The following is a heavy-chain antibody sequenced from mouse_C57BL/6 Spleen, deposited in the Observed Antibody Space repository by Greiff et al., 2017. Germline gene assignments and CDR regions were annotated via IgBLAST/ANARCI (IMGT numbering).Heavy chain of an antibody. Sequence: VQLQQSGAELVKPGASVKLSCTASGFNIKDYYMHWVKQRTEQGLEWIGRIDPDDGETKYAPKFQGKATLAADTSSNTAYLQLRSLTSEDAAVYYGTIDAGYYSSFGYWGQGPTLTVAS. CDR3: TIDAGYYSSFGY. CDR1: GFNIKDYY. V-gene: IGHV14-2*01. D-gene: IGHD2-3*01. J-gene: IGHJ2*01. CDR2: IDPDDGET.